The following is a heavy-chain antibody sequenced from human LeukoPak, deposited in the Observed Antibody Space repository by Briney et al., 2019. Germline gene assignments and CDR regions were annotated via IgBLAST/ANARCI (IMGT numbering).Heavy chain of an antibody. J-gene: IGHJ6*03. CDR3: ARGEGTLAGRRWPYSFYYYVDV. Sequence: SETLSLTCVVYGGSFSDYYWTWVRQPPGKGLEWIGEINHSGATKYNPSLKSRVTISIHKSNNQFSLKLNSVTAADTAVYYCARGEGTLAGRRWPYSFYYYVDVWGKGTTVTVSS. CDR2: INHSGAT. D-gene: IGHD6-19*01. V-gene: IGHV4-34*01. CDR1: GGSFSDYY.